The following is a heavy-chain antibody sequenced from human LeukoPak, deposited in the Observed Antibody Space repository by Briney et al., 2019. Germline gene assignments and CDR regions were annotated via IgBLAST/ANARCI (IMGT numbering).Heavy chain of an antibody. CDR2: INHSGNT. V-gene: IGHV4-34*01. CDR3: AREPYCSGGSCSRFDP. CDR1: GGSFSGYY. Sequence: SETLSLTCAVCGGSFSGYYWSWIRQPPGKGLEWIGEINHSGNTNYNPSLKSRVSISVDTSKNQFSLKLSSVTAADTAVYYCAREPYCSGGSCSRFDPRGQGTLVTVSS. J-gene: IGHJ5*02. D-gene: IGHD2-15*01.